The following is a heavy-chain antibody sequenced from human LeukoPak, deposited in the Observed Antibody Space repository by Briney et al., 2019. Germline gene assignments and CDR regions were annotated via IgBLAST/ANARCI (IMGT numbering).Heavy chain of an antibody. D-gene: IGHD3-16*01. CDR2: INPSGGST. Sequence: GASVKVSCEASGHTFTSYYMHWVRQAPGQGLEWMGIINPSGGSTSYAQKFQGRVTMTRDTSTSTVYMELSSLRSEDTAVYYCARELGGAQVWFDPRGQGTLVTVSS. V-gene: IGHV1-46*01. J-gene: IGHJ5*02. CDR3: ARELGGAQVWFDP. CDR1: GHTFTSYY.